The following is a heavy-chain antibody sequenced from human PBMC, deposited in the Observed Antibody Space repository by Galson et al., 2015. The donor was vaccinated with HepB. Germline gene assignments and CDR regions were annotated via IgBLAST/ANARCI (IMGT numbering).Heavy chain of an antibody. Sequence: SETLSLTCTVSGVSITNYYWSWIRQSPGRGLDWIGFIFHSGASKDNPALKSRVTMSVDTSSNQISLKLASVTAADTALYYCARVPLVGGWYPNLHFDFWGQGVLVTVSS. J-gene: IGHJ4*02. CDR2: IFHSGAS. V-gene: IGHV4-59*01. CDR3: ARVPLVGGWYPNLHFDF. CDR1: GVSITNYY. D-gene: IGHD6-19*01.